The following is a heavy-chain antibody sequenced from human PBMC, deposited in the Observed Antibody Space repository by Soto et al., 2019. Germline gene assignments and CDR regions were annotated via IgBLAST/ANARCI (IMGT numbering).Heavy chain of an antibody. D-gene: IGHD1-26*01. V-gene: IGHV3-30-3*01. J-gene: IGHJ6*02. CDR1: GFTLSRYT. CDR2: IWYDGSNR. Sequence: GGSLRLSCAASGFTLSRYTMYWVRQAPGKGLEWVSVIWYDGSNRFYADSVKGRFTISRDNSKNTLYLEMNNLRGDDTAVYYCAREMELRSFYGMDVWGQGTTVSVSS. CDR3: AREMELRSFYGMDV.